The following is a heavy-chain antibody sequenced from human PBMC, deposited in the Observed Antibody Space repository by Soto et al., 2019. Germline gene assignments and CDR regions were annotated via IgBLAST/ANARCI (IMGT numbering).Heavy chain of an antibody. CDR1: GFTFTNFW. CDR2: IDTSGTST. D-gene: IGHD6-13*01. CDR3: ARDSWYFDV. Sequence: GGSLRLSCGASGFTFTNFWMHWVRQAPGKGLVWVSRIDTSGTSTSYADSAKGRFTISRDNAKSTVTLQMNSLRAEDTGVYYCARDSWYFDVWSQGSLVTVSS. J-gene: IGHJ4*02. V-gene: IGHV3-74*01.